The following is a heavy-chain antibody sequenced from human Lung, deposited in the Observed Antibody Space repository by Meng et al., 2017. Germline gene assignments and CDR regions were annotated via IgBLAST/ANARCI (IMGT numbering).Heavy chain of an antibody. J-gene: IGHJ4*02. V-gene: IGHV1-18*04. CDR3: ARGTPGRSYSDF. CDR2: LGAHDGDR. CDR1: DYTFTGYG. Sequence: QVHPVQSGAEVKKPGASGKGSCKSSDYTFTGYGVRWVRQAPGQGLEWMAWLGAHDGDRSHAPRFQGRVTVTADRLTATSFMELRNLRYDDTAVYYCARGTPGRSYSDFWGQGTLVTVSS. D-gene: IGHD3-10*01.